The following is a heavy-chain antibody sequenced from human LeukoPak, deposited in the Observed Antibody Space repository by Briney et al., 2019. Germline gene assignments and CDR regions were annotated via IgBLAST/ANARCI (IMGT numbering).Heavy chain of an antibody. D-gene: IGHD3-10*01. J-gene: IGHJ5*02. V-gene: IGHV3-23*01. CDR1: GFTFSGYA. Sequence: EGSLRLSCAASGFTFSGYAMSWVRQAPGKGLEWVSAISGSGGSTYYADSVKGRFTISRDNSKNTLYLQMNSLRAEDTAVYYCAKDRGSRWSDPWGQRTLVTVSS. CDR3: AKDRGSRWSDP. CDR2: ISGSGGST.